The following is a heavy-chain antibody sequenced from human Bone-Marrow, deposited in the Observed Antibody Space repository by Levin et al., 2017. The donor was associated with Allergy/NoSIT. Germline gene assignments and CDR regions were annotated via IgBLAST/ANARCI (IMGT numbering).Heavy chain of an antibody. CDR2: IYPGDSET. J-gene: IGHJ4*02. D-gene: IGHD6-13*01. CDR3: ATLGHRSSWYRSPFDF. V-gene: IGHV5-51*01. CDR1: GYTFNSYW. Sequence: GGSLRLSCQASGYTFNSYWIGWVRQLPGKGLEWMGIIYPGDSETRYGPSFQGRVTISADQSSRSAYLQWNTLKTSDSAMYYCATLGHRSSWYRSPFDFWGQGTLVTVSS.